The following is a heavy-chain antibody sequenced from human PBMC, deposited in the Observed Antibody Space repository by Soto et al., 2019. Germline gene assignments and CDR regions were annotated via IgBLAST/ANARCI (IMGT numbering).Heavy chain of an antibody. Sequence: QLQLVQSGAAVKKPGSSVKVSCKASGGTLNTYTISWVRQAPGQGLEWMGSILPFLGSTNYAKKFQGRVTITADQSTSTMDLSILRYEDTAVYFCARDVTAMEALYYYDTWGQGSLVTVSS. CDR3: ARDVTAMEALYYYDT. V-gene: IGHV1-69*08. CDR2: ILPFLGST. J-gene: IGHJ4*02. D-gene: IGHD5-18*01. CDR1: GGTLNTYT.